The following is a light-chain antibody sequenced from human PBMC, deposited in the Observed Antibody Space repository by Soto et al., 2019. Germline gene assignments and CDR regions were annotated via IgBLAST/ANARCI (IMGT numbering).Light chain of an antibody. CDR1: SSDVGGYNY. V-gene: IGLV2-8*01. J-gene: IGLJ1*01. CDR2: EVT. CDR3: PDYAASNTTYV. Sequence: QSVLTLPPSASGSPGQSVTISCTGTSSDVGGYNYVSWYQQHPGKAPKLMIFEVTKRPSGVPDRFSGSKSGNTASLTVSGLQAEDEADYYCPDYAASNTTYVFGRGSQVTVL.